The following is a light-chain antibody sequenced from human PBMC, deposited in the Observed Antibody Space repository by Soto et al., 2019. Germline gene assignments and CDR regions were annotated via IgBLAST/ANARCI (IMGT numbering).Light chain of an antibody. V-gene: IGKV3-20*01. Sequence: DIVLTQSPGTLSLSPGEGATLSCRASQSVSSDYLAWYQQKPGQAPRLLMYGASRRATGIPDRFSGSGSGTDFSLTISRLGPEDFAVYYCQQYGNSPETFGQGTKVEIK. J-gene: IGKJ1*01. CDR1: QSVSSDY. CDR3: QQYGNSPET. CDR2: GAS.